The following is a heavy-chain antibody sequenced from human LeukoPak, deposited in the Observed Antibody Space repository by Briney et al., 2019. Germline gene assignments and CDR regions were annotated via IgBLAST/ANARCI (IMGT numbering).Heavy chain of an antibody. V-gene: IGHV1-69*04. D-gene: IGHD2-15*01. J-gene: IGHJ5*02. Sequence: SVKVSCKASGGTFSSYAISWVRQAPGQGFEWMGRIIPILGIEKYAQKFQGRVTITADKSTSTAYMELSSLRSEDTAVYYCAKMGYCSGGSCNWFGPWGQGTLVTVSS. CDR3: AKMGYCSGGSCNWFGP. CDR2: IIPILGIE. CDR1: GGTFSSYA.